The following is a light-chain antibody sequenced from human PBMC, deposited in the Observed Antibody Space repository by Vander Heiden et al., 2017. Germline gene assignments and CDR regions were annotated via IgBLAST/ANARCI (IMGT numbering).Light chain of an antibody. V-gene: IGKV2-28*01. CDR3: MQALQTPYT. J-gene: IGKJ2*01. CDR1: QSLLHRNGYNY. Sequence: DIVVTQSPLSLPVTPGEPASISCRSSQSLLHRNGYNYFHWFLQKPGQSPQLLIYWGSNRASGVPDRFSGSGSGRYFTLQISRVEAEDVGVYYCMQALQTPYTFAQGTKLVIK. CDR2: WGS.